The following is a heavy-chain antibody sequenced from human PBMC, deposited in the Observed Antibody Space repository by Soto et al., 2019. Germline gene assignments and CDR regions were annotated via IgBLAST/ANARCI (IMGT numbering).Heavy chain of an antibody. CDR1: GGSFSGYY. CDR2: INHSGST. D-gene: IGHD3-16*02. V-gene: IGHV4-34*01. CDR3: ARGYYDYIWGSYRYFTPLAYYFDY. Sequence: PSETLSLTCAVYGGSFSGYYWSWIRQPPGKGLEWIGEINHSGSTNYNPSLKSRVTISVDTSKNQFSLKLSSVTAADTAVYYCARGYYDYIWGSYRYFTPLAYYFDYWGQGTLVTVSS. J-gene: IGHJ4*02.